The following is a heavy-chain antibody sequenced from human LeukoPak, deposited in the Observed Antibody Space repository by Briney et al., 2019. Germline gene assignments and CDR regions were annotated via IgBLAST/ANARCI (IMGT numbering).Heavy chain of an antibody. D-gene: IGHD6-13*01. J-gene: IGHJ4*02. Sequence: GESLRISCKGSGYSFTSYWISWVRQMAGKGLEWMGRIDPSDSYTNYSPSFQGHVTISADKSISTAYLQWSSLKASDTAMYYCASLTGHTAASDYWGQGTLVTVSS. CDR3: ASLTGHTAASDY. V-gene: IGHV5-10-1*01. CDR1: GYSFTSYW. CDR2: IDPSDSYT.